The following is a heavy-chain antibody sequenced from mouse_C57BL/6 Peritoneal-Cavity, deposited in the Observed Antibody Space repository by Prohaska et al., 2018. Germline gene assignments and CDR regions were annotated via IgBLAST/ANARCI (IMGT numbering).Heavy chain of an antibody. D-gene: IGHD1-1*01. CDR3: ASETVAPFAY. V-gene: IGHV1-72*01. CDR2: IDPNSGGT. Sequence: MHWVKQRPGRGLEWIGRIDPNSGGTKYNEKFKSKAALTVDKPSSTAYMQLSSLTSEDSAVYYCASETVAPFAYWGQGTLVTVSA. J-gene: IGHJ3*01.